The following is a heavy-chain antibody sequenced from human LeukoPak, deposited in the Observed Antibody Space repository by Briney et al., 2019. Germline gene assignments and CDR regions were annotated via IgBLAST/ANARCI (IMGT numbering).Heavy chain of an antibody. CDR2: IGASGGST. D-gene: IGHD3-9*01. CDR3: AKAEGYDILTGLDY. CDR1: GFTFSSYA. Sequence: GGSLRLSCATSGFTFSSYAMSWVRQAPGKGLEWVSGIGASGGSTYYADSVKGRFTISRDNSKNTLYLQMNSLRTENTAVYYCAKAEGYDILTGLDYWGQGTLVTVSS. V-gene: IGHV3-23*01. J-gene: IGHJ4*02.